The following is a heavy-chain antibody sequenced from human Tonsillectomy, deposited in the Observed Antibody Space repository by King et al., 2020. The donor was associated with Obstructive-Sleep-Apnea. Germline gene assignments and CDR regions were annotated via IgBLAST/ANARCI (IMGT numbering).Heavy chain of an antibody. V-gene: IGHV3-33*03. J-gene: IGHJ4*02. CDR3: AKDNNVDTPLVY. D-gene: IGHD5-18*01. CDR1: GFDFNRNG. CDR2: IWYDASNK. Sequence: VQLVESGGGVVPPGRSLRLSCAASGFDFNRNGMHWVRQAPGKGLEWVAAIWYDASNKDYADSVKGRFTISRDNSKNMLFLQMNSLRAEDTAVYYCAKDNNVDTPLVYWGQGTLVTVSS.